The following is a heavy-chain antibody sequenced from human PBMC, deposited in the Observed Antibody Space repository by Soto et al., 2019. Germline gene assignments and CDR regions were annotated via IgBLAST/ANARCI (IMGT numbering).Heavy chain of an antibody. Sequence: EVQLVESGGGLVKPGGSLRLSCAASGFTFSSYSMNWVRQAPGKGLEWVSSISSSSSYIYYADSVKGRFTISRDNAKNSLYLQMNSLRAEDTAVYYCARAPRGKYDSSGSSLDYWGQGTLVTVSS. V-gene: IGHV3-21*01. CDR1: GFTFSSYS. D-gene: IGHD3-22*01. J-gene: IGHJ4*02. CDR2: ISSSSSYI. CDR3: ARAPRGKYDSSGSSLDY.